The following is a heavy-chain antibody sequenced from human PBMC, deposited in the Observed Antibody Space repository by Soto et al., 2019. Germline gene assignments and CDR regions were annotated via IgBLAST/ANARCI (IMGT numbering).Heavy chain of an antibody. CDR3: ARVKGADYGDYGGYYYGMDV. D-gene: IGHD4-17*01. Sequence: PGGSLRLSCAASGFTFSSYGMHWVRQAPGKGLEWVAVIWYDGSNKYYADSVKGRFTISRDNSKNTLYLQMNSLRAEDTAVYYFARVKGADYGDYGGYYYGMDVWGQGTTVTVSS. V-gene: IGHV3-33*01. J-gene: IGHJ6*02. CDR1: GFTFSSYG. CDR2: IWYDGSNK.